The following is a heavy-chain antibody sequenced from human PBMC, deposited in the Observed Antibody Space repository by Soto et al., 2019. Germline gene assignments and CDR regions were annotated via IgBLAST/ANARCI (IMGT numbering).Heavy chain of an antibody. Sequence: EVQLLESGGGLVQRGGSLRLSCAASGFPFSSYAMVWVRQAPGKGLEWVSVISARGGSSYFPESVKGRFTISRDNSKNVLSLEMNSLRAEDTAIYFCAKGSIEYSASVDNWGQGTLVLVSS. D-gene: IGHD5-12*01. V-gene: IGHV3-23*01. CDR2: ISARGGSS. CDR1: GFPFSSYA. J-gene: IGHJ4*02. CDR3: AKGSIEYSASVDN.